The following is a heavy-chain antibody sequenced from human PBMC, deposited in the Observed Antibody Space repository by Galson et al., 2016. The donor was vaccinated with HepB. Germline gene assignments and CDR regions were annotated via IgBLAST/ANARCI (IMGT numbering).Heavy chain of an antibody. D-gene: IGHD1-26*01. CDR3: ARGHSGSSLPYFEY. J-gene: IGHJ4*02. V-gene: IGHV5-51*01. CDR2: IYPGDSDP. CDR1: GYSFINHW. Sequence: QSGAEVTKPGESLRTSCEGSGYSFINHWIVWVRQMPGKGLEWMGIIYPGDSDPRYSPSFKGQVTISADKSIGTAYLQWSSLKASDTAMYYCARGHSGSSLPYFEYWGQGTLVTVSS.